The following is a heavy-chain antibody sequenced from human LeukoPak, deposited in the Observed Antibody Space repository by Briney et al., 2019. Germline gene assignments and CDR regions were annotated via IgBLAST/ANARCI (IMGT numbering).Heavy chain of an antibody. D-gene: IGHD1-26*01. CDR1: GFPFSSYR. V-gene: IGHV3-48*01. CDR3: VRDQWGAVSY. Sequence: GGSLRLSFAASGFPFSSYRMNWVRQAPGKGLEWVSYISSLSGTIYYADSVKGRFIISRDNAQNSLFLQMNSLRAEDTAVYYCVRDQWGAVSYWGQGTLVTVSS. J-gene: IGHJ4*02. CDR2: ISSLSGTI.